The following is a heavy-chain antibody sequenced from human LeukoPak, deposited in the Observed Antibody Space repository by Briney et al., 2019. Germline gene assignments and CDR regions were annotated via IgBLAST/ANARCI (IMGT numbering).Heavy chain of an antibody. D-gene: IGHD6-6*01. J-gene: IGHJ3*02. CDR1: GGSISSGGYY. CDR3: ARDPYSSSGDAFDI. Sequence: PSQTLSLTCTVSGGSISSGGYYWSWIRQHPGKGLEWIGYIYYSGSTYYNPSLESRVTISVDTSKNQFSLKLSSVTAADTAVYYCARDPYSSSGDAFDIWGQGTMVTVSS. V-gene: IGHV4-31*03. CDR2: IYYSGST.